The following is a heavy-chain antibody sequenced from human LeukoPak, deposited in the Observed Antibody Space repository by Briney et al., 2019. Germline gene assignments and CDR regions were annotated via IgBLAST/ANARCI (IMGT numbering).Heavy chain of an antibody. J-gene: IGHJ3*02. D-gene: IGHD3-16*02. CDR1: GYTFTSYY. CDR2: INPSGGST. CDR3: ARASPMYYDYVWGSYRQIDAFDI. V-gene: IGHV1-46*01. Sequence: ASAKVSCKASGYTFTSYYMHWVRQAPGQGLEWMGIINPSGGSTSYAQKFQGRVTMTRDTSTSTVYMELSSLRSEDTAVYYCARASPMYYDYVWGSYRQIDAFDIWGQGTMVTVSS.